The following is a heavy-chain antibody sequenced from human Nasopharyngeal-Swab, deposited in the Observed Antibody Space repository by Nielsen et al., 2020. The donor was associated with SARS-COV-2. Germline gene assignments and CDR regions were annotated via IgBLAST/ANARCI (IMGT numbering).Heavy chain of an antibody. CDR3: AKEPIVTMIVVVIDTYFDY. CDR2: IKQGGSEK. J-gene: IGHJ4*02. D-gene: IGHD3-22*01. Sequence: GGSLRLSCAASGFTFRNYWMSWVRQAPGKGLEWVANIKQGGSEKHYVDSVKGRFTISRDDAKNSQSLQMNSLRVEDTAVYYCAKEPIVTMIVVVIDTYFDYWGQGTLVTVSS. CDR1: GFTFRNYW. V-gene: IGHV3-7*01.